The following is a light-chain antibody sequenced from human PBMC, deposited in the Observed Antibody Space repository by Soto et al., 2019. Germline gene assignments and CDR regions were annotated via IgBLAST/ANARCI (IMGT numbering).Light chain of an antibody. Sequence: EIVLTQSAGSLSLSPGERATLSCRASQSVSSSYLAWYQQKPGQAPRLLIYGASSRATGIPDRFSGSGSGTDFTLTISRLEPEDFAVYYCQQYGSSVYTFGQGTKLEIK. V-gene: IGKV3-20*01. J-gene: IGKJ2*01. CDR3: QQYGSSVYT. CDR1: QSVSSSY. CDR2: GAS.